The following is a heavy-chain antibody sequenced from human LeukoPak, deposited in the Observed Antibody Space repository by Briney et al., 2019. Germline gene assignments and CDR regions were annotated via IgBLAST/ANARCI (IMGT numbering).Heavy chain of an antibody. CDR1: GFTFSTYA. J-gene: IGHJ4*02. CDR2: NSASGETT. Sequence: GGSLGLSCAASGFTFSTYAMSWVRQAPGKGLEWVSGNSASGETTYYADSVKGRFTISRDNSRNTLHLQMNSLRVEDTAVYYCAKAPVGWLRPLDYWGQGTLVTVSS. CDR3: AKAPVGWLRPLDY. V-gene: IGHV3-23*01. D-gene: IGHD5-12*01.